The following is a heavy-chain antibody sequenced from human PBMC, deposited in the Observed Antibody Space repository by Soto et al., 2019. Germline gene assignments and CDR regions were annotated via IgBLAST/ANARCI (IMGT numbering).Heavy chain of an antibody. V-gene: IGHV1-69*13. Sequence: SVKVSCKASGGTFSSYAISWVRQAPGQGLEWMGGIIPIFGTANYAQKFQGRVTITADESTSTAYMELSSLRSEDTAVYYCARDHSNYVTWFDPWGQGTLVTVSS. CDR1: GGTFSSYA. CDR3: ARDHSNYVTWFDP. CDR2: IIPIFGTA. J-gene: IGHJ5*02. D-gene: IGHD4-4*01.